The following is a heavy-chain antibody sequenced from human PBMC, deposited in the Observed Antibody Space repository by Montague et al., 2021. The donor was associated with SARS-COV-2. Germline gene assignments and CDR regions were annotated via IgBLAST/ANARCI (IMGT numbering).Heavy chain of an antibody. D-gene: IGHD3/OR15-3a*01. V-gene: IGHV4-34*01. Sequence: SETLSLTCAVYGGSVSGYYWNWIRQPPGKGLEWIGDINHSGSTNYNPSLKSRATMSVDTSKNQFSPKLSSVTAADTAAYYCARGARQGYGFWLWPFDSWGQGTLVTVSS. CDR2: INHSGST. CDR3: ARGARQGYGFWLWPFDS. J-gene: IGHJ4*02. CDR1: GGSVSGYY.